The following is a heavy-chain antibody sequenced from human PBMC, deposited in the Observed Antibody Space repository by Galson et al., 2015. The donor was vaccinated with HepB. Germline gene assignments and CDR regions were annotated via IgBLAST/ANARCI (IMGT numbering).Heavy chain of an antibody. CDR1: GFTVSGSY. J-gene: IGHJ4*02. CDR2: FHSDGDS. D-gene: IGHD4-11*01. CDR3: ARDHFDYSNAIYYFDS. V-gene: IGHV3-53*01. Sequence: SLRLSCAASGFTVSGSYMSWVRQAPGKGLEWVSVFHSDGDSDYAGSVKGRFTISRDNSKNTLYLQMNSLRAEDTAVYFCARDHFDYSNAIYYFDSWGQGTLVTVSS.